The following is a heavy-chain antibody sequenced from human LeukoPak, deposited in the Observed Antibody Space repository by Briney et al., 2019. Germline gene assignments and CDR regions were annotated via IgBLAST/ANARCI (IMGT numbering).Heavy chain of an antibody. V-gene: IGHV4-4*02. CDR2: IYHSGST. CDR3: ARAPIGDLLWYMDV. Sequence: PSGTLSLTCAVSGGSISSSNWWSWVRQPPGKGLEWIGEIYHSGSTNYNPSLKSRVTISVDTSKNQFSLKLSSVTAADTAVYYCARAPIGDLLWYMDVWGKGTTVTVSS. J-gene: IGHJ6*03. CDR1: GGSISSSNW. D-gene: IGHD4-17*01.